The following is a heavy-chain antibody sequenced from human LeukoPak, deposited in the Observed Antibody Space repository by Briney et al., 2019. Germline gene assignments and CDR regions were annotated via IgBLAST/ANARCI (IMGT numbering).Heavy chain of an antibody. CDR2: ISSSSSYI. Sequence: GGSLRLSCAASGFTFSSYSMNWVRQAPGKGLEWVSSISSSSSYIYYADSVKGRFTISRDNAKNSLYLQMNSLRAEDTAVYYCARDDVDTAMVTSNNWFDPWGQGTLVTVSS. V-gene: IGHV3-21*01. CDR1: GFTFSSYS. CDR3: ARDDVDTAMVTSNNWFDP. D-gene: IGHD5-18*01. J-gene: IGHJ5*02.